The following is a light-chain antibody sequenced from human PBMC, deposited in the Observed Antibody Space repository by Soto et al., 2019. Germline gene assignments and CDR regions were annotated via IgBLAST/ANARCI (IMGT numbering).Light chain of an antibody. CDR1: SSNIGSNT. V-gene: IGLV1-44*01. CDR2: SNN. J-gene: IGLJ3*02. CDR3: ATWDDSLHAWV. Sequence: QSVLTQPPSASGTPGQRVTISCSGSSSNIGSNTVSWHQQVPGTAPKLLIYSNNKRPSGVPDRITASTSGTAASLAISGLQSDDEADYYCATWDDSLHAWVFGGGTQLTVL.